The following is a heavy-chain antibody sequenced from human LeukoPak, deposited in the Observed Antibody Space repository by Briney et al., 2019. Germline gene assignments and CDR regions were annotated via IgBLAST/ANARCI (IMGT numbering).Heavy chain of an antibody. D-gene: IGHD6-19*01. CDR1: GGSISSSGSY. Sequence: SETLSLTCTVSGGSISSSGSYWGWIRQPPGKGLEWIGNFYYSGSTYYNPSLKSRVTISVDTSKNQFSLRLSSVTAADTAVYYCARHETYSSGWVDYWSQGTLVTVSS. V-gene: IGHV4-39*01. J-gene: IGHJ4*02. CDR2: FYYSGST. CDR3: ARHETYSSGWVDY.